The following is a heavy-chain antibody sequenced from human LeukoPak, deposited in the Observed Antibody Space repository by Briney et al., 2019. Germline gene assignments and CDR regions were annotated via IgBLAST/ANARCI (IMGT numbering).Heavy chain of an antibody. CDR3: ARDTHSGSSWYPFDY. V-gene: IGHV3-21*01. J-gene: IGHJ4*02. Sequence: KTGGSLRLSCAASGFTFSSYSMNWVRQAPGKGLEWVSSISSSSSYIYYADSVKGRFTISRDNAKNSLYLQMNSLRAEDTAVYYCARDTHSGSSWYPFDYWGQGTLVTVSS. CDR1: GFTFSSYS. CDR2: ISSSSSYI. D-gene: IGHD6-13*01.